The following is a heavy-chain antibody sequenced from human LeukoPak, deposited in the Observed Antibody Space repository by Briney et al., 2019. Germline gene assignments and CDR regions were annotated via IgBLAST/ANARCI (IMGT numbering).Heavy chain of an antibody. Sequence: GGSLRLSCAASGFTFSSYAMSWVRQAPGKGLEWVSGIRGSGGSTYYADSVKGRFTISRDNSKNRLYLQMNSLRAEDTAVYYCAKRPRGNYLDPFDYWGQGTLVTVSS. J-gene: IGHJ4*02. V-gene: IGHV3-23*01. D-gene: IGHD3-10*01. CDR3: AKRPRGNYLDPFDY. CDR2: IRGSGGST. CDR1: GFTFSSYA.